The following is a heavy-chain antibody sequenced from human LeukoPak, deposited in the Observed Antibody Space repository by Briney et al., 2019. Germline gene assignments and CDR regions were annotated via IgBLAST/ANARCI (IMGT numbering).Heavy chain of an antibody. CDR2: VDHTGST. J-gene: IGHJ6*03. D-gene: IGHD1-1*01. CDR3: ARGRVSSSTWYSTYYYYFYMDV. CDR1: DDSITMYY. V-gene: IGHV4-59*01. Sequence: PSETLSLTCSVSDDSITMYYWTWIRQPPGKGLEWVGYVDHTGSTNFNPSLNGRVSISRDTTKNLFSLRLRSVTAADTAVYFCARGRVSSSTWYSTYYYYFYMDVWGKGTTVTVSS.